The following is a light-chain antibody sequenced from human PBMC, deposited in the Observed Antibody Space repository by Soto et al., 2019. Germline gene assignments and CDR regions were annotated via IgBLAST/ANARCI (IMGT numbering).Light chain of an antibody. CDR2: GNN. V-gene: IGLV1-40*01. CDR3: QSFDTNLRGSV. CDR1: SSNIGAGYD. J-gene: IGLJ3*02. Sequence: QSVLTQPPSVSGAPGQRVTISCSGTSSNIGAGYDVHWYHQVPGTAPKLLIYGNNHRPLGVPDRFSGSRSGTSASLAITGLQAEAESDYYCQSFDTNLRGSVCGGGTPLTVL.